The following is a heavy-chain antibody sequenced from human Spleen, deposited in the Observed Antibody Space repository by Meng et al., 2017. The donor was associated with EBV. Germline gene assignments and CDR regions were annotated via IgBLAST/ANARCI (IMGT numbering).Heavy chain of an antibody. CDR1: GYTFTSYA. CDR3: ARDRYCSSTSCYYNYFDY. J-gene: IGHJ4*02. D-gene: IGHD2-2*01. CDR2: INAGNGNT. V-gene: IGHV1-3*01. Sequence: VRLVQVGAEVKKPGASVKVSCKASGYTFTSYAMHWVRQAPGQRLEWMGWINAGNGNTKYSQKFQGRVTITRDTSASTAYMELSSLRSEDTAVYYCARDRYCSSTSCYYNYFDYWGQGTLVTVSS.